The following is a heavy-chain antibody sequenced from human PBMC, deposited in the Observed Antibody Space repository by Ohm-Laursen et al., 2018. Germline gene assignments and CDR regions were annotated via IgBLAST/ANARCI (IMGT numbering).Heavy chain of an antibody. CDR2: VSSTNTR. J-gene: IGHJ4*02. D-gene: IGHD5-18*01. CDR1: GFTFSDYY. CDR3: TKGSGYSYGPFEY. V-gene: IGHV3-69-1*01. Sequence: SLRLSCAASGFTFSDYYMNWVCQALGKGLEWVSSVSSTNTRYYADSVKGRFTISRDNAKNSLYLQMNSLRAEDTALYYCTKGSGYSYGPFEYWGQGTLVTVSS.